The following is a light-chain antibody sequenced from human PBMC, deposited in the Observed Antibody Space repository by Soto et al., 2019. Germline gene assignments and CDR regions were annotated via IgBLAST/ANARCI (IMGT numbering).Light chain of an antibody. CDR1: SSNIGSNT. J-gene: IGLJ3*02. Sequence: QSVLTQPPSASWTPGQRVTVSCSGSSSNIGSNTVNWYQQLPGTAPKLLIYSNNQRPSGVPDRFSGSKSGTSASLAISGLQSEDEADYYCAAWDDSLNGPVFGGGTKGTVL. CDR3: AAWDDSLNGPV. CDR2: SNN. V-gene: IGLV1-44*01.